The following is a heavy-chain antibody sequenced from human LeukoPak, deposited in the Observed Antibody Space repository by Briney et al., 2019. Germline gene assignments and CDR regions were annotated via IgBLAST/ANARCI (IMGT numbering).Heavy chain of an antibody. J-gene: IGHJ4*02. Sequence: PGGSLRLSCAASGFTFRNYGVHWVRQAPGKGLEWVAFMRIDGSNYYEDSVKGRLTISRDNSKNTLYLKMNSLRPEDTAVYYCAKDGNWGFDYWGQGTLVSVS. D-gene: IGHD7-27*01. V-gene: IGHV3-30*02. CDR3: AKDGNWGFDY. CDR2: MRIDGSN. CDR1: GFTFRNYG.